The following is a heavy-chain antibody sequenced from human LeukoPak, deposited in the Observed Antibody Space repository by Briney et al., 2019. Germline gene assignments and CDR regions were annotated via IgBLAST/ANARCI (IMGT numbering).Heavy chain of an antibody. Sequence: ASVKVSCKVSGYTLTELSMHWVRQAPGKGLEWMGGFDPEDGETIYAQKFQGRVTMTEDTSTDTAYMELSSLRSEDTAVYYCATDEHSSSWALFDYWGQGTLVTVSS. J-gene: IGHJ4*02. CDR2: FDPEDGET. D-gene: IGHD6-13*01. CDR3: ATDEHSSSWALFDY. CDR1: GYTLTELS. V-gene: IGHV1-24*01.